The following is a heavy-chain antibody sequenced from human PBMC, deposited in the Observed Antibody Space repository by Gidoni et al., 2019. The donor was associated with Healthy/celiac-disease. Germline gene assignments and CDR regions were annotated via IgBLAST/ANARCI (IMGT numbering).Heavy chain of an antibody. V-gene: IGHV3-23*01. D-gene: IGHD3-16*01. J-gene: IGHJ3*02. CDR2: ISGSVGST. CDR1: GFTFSSYA. Sequence: VQLLEAGGGLVQPGGSMRLSCAASGFTFSSYAMSWVRQAPGKGLEWFSAISGSVGSTYYADSVKGRFTISRDNSKNALYLQMNSLRAEDTAVYYCAKGGGAYDAFDIWGQGTMVTVSS. CDR3: AKGGGAYDAFDI.